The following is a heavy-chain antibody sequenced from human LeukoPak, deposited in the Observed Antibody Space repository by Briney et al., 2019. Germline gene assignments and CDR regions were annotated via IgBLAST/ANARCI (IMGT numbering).Heavy chain of an antibody. Sequence: GGSLRLSCAASGFTVSSNYMSWVRQAPGKGLEWVSVIYSGGSTYYADSVKGRFTISRDNSKNTLYLQMNSLRAEDTAVYYCAHAMVRGVISYWGQGALVTVSS. V-gene: IGHV3-66*01. CDR2: IYSGGST. D-gene: IGHD3-10*01. J-gene: IGHJ4*02. CDR3: AHAMVRGVISY. CDR1: GFTVSSNY.